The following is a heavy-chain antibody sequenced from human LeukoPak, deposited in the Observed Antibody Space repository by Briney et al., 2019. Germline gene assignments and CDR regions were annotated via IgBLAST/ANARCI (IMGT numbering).Heavy chain of an antibody. Sequence: GASVKVSCKASGYTFTSYGISWVRQAPGQGLEWMGWINPNSGGTNYAQKFQGRVTMTRDTSISTAYMELSRLRSDDTAVYYCARGRRRLTAEVDYWGQGTLVTVSS. CDR1: GYTFTSYG. J-gene: IGHJ4*02. D-gene: IGHD4/OR15-4a*01. CDR2: INPNSGGT. CDR3: ARGRRRLTAEVDY. V-gene: IGHV1-2*02.